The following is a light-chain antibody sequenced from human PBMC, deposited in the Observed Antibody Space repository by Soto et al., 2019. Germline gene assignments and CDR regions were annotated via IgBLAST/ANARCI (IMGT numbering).Light chain of an antibody. Sequence: QSALTQPASVSGSPGQSITISCTGTSSDVGAYNYVSWYQQHPGKAPKLMIYDVNNRPSGVSNRFSGSKSGNTASLTISGLQAEDEADYYCYSYTTSSTRVFGGGTKLTVL. CDR2: DVN. CDR3: YSYTTSSTRV. V-gene: IGLV2-14*01. J-gene: IGLJ2*01. CDR1: SSDVGAYNY.